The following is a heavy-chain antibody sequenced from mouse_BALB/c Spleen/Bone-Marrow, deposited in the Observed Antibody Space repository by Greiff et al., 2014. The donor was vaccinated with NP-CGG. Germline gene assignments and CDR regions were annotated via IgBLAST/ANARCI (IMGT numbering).Heavy chain of an antibody. V-gene: IGHV2-6-1*01. D-gene: IGHD2-1*01. CDR2: IWSDGST. J-gene: IGHJ4*01. CDR1: GFSLTRYG. Sequence: QVQLQQSGPGLVAPSQSLSITCTISGFSLTRYGVHWVRQPPGKGLEWLVVIWSDGSTTYNSALKSRLGITKDNSESQVFLKMNSLQTDDTAMYYCARNGNFFAMDSWGQGTSVTVSS. CDR3: ARNGNFFAMDS.